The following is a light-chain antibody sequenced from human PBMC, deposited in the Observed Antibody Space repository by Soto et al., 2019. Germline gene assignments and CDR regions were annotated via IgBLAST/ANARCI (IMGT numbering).Light chain of an antibody. CDR1: SSDVGGYNY. Sequence: QSVLTQPPSLSGSPGQSITLSFTGNSSDVGGYNYVSWYQHHPGKAPKLIIYDVTNRPSGVSNPFSGSKSGNTASLTISGLQPEDEADYYCSSYTTSNTRQIVFGTGTKVTVL. CDR2: DVT. J-gene: IGLJ1*01. V-gene: IGLV2-14*03. CDR3: SSYTTSNTRQIV.